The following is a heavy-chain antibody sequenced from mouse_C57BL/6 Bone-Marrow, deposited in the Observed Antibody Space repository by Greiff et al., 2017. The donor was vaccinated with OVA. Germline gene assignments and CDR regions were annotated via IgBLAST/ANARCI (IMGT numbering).Heavy chain of an antibody. J-gene: IGHJ4*01. V-gene: IGHV5-9-1*02. CDR1: GFTFSSYA. D-gene: IGHD2-1*01. CDR2: ISSGGDYI. CDR3: TRLLDAMDF. Sequence: DVHLVESGEGLVKPGGSLKLSCAASGFTFSSYAMSWVRQTPEKRLEWVAYISSGGDYIYYADTVKGRFTISRDNARNTLYLQLSSLKSEDTAMYYCTRLLDAMDFWGQGTSVTVSA.